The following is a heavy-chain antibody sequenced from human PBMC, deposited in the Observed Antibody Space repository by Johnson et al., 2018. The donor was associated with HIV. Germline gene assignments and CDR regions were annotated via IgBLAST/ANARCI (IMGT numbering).Heavy chain of an antibody. J-gene: IGHJ3*02. V-gene: IGHV3-11*04. CDR1: GFTFSDYY. Sequence: VQLVESGGGLVKPGGSLRLSCAASGFTFSDYYMSWIRQAPGKGLEWVSYISSSGSTIYYADSVKGRFTISRDNSKNTLYLQMNKLRAEDTAVYYCASSETYPPVAGAFDIWGQGTMVTVSS. CDR3: ASSETYPPVAGAFDI. D-gene: IGHD2-2*01. CDR2: ISSSGSTI.